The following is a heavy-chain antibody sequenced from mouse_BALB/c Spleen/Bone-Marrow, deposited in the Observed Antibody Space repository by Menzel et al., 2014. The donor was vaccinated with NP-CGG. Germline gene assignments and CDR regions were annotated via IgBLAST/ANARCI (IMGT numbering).Heavy chain of an antibody. V-gene: IGHV1-77*01. J-gene: IGHJ3*01. Sequence: VQRVESGAELARPGASVKLSCKASGYTFTDYYMNWVKQRTGQGLEWIGEIYPGSGNTYYNEKFRGKATLTADKSSSTVYMQLSSLTSEDSAVYFCAREEVRRLAWFAYWGQGTLVTVSA. CDR3: AREEVRRLAWFAY. CDR1: GYTFTDYY. CDR2: IYPGSGNT.